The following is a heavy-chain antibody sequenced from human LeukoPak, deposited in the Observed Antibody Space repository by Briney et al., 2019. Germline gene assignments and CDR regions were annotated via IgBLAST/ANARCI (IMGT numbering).Heavy chain of an antibody. J-gene: IGHJ3*02. CDR3: TRPLPGGDI. CDR1: GFTFSGSA. V-gene: IGHV3-73*01. CDR2: IRSKANSYAT. Sequence: GGSLRLSCAASGFTFSGSAMHWVRQASGKGLEWVGRIRSKANSYATAYAASVKGRFTISRDDSKNTAYLQINSLKTEDTAVYYCTRPLPGGDIWGQGTMVTVSS. D-gene: IGHD2-8*02.